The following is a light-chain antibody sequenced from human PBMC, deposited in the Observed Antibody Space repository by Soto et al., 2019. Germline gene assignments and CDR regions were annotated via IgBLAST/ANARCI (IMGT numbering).Light chain of an antibody. CDR1: QNINNW. V-gene: IGKV1-5*03. CDR2: GAS. Sequence: DIQMTQSPSTLSASVGDRVTITCRASQNINNWLAWSQQKPGKAPKVLIYGASTLESGVPSRFSGSGSGTEFTLTINSLQPDDVATYYCQQNGDYPLTFGPGTRVDV. J-gene: IGKJ3*01. CDR3: QQNGDYPLT.